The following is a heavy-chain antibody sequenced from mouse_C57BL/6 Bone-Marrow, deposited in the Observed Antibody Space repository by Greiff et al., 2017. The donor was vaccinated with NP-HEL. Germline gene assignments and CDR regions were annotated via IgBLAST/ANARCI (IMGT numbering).Heavy chain of an antibody. CDR3: ARDGYYLGFDY. D-gene: IGHD2-3*01. CDR2: IDPSDSYT. Sequence: VQLQQPGAELVMPGASVKLSCKASGYTFTSSWMHWVKQRPGQGLEWIGEIDPSDSYTNYNQKFKGKSTLTVDKSSSTAYMQLSSLTSEDAAVYYCARDGYYLGFDYWGQGTTLTVSS. V-gene: IGHV1-69*01. CDR1: GYTFTSSW. J-gene: IGHJ2*01.